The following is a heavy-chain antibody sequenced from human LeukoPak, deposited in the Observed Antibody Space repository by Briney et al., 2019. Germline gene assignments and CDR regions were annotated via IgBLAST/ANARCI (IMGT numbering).Heavy chain of an antibody. CDR1: GFTFDDYG. V-gene: IGHV3-20*04. CDR2: INWNGGST. J-gene: IGHJ2*01. Sequence: PGGSLRLSCAASGFTFDDYGMSWVRQAPGKGLEWVSAINWNGGSTGYADSVKGRFTISRDNAKSTLYLQMDSLRVEDTAVYYCAKDLVTTLHWYFDVWGRGTLVTVSS. CDR3: AKDLVTTLHWYFDV. D-gene: IGHD4-17*01.